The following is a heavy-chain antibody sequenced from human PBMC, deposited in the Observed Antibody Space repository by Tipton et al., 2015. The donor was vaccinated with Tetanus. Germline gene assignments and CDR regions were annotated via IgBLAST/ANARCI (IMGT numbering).Heavy chain of an antibody. CDR1: GFTFDDYA. CDR3: ARDRQYYGSGSYFY. CDR2: ISWNSGTI. J-gene: IGHJ4*02. D-gene: IGHD3-10*01. Sequence: SLRLSCAASGFTFDDYAMHWVRQAPGKGLEWVSGISWNSGTIYYADSVKGRFTISRDNAKNSLYLQMNSLRDEDTAVYYCARDRQYYGSGSYFYWGQGTLVTVSS. V-gene: IGHV3-9*01.